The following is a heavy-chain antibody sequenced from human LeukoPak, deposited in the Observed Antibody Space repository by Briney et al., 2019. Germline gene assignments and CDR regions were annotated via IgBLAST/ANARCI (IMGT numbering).Heavy chain of an antibody. CDR2: INHSGST. CDR3: ARRIAAAGTPYYMDV. J-gene: IGHJ6*03. Sequence: PSETLSLTCAVYGGSFSGYYWSWIRQPPGKGLEWIGEINHSGSTNYNPSLKSRVPISVDTSKNQVSLKLSPVAAADTAVYYCARRIAAAGTPYYMDVWGKGTTVTISS. D-gene: IGHD6-13*01. V-gene: IGHV4-34*01. CDR1: GGSFSGYY.